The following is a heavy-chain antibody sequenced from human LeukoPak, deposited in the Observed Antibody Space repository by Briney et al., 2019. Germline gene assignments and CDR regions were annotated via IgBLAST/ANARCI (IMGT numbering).Heavy chain of an antibody. CDR3: ARVAMTGYYNHWYFDL. D-gene: IGHD3-9*01. V-gene: IGHV4-34*01. CDR2: VNDIGSV. Sequence: SETLSLTCAVSDDSFSGYYWSWIRQSPGKALEYIGEVNDIGSVNYSPSLESRLIMSTDTSKNQATLKLTSVTAADTGVYYCARVAMTGYYNHWYFDLWGRGIPVSVSS. J-gene: IGHJ2*01. CDR1: DDSFSGYY.